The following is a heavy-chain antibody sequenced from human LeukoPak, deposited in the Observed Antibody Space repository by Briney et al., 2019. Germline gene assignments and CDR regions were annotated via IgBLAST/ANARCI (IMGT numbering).Heavy chain of an antibody. J-gene: IGHJ6*03. Sequence: PGGSLRLSCAASGFTFSNYNMNWVRQAPGKGLEWVSSISSSSGYIYYADSVKGRFTISRDNAKNSLYLQMNSLRAEDTAVYYCARGVSSTTPPYYYYMDVWGKGTTVTISS. CDR1: GFTFSNYN. CDR2: ISSSSGYI. CDR3: ARGVSSTTPPYYYYMDV. V-gene: IGHV3-21*01. D-gene: IGHD4-11*01.